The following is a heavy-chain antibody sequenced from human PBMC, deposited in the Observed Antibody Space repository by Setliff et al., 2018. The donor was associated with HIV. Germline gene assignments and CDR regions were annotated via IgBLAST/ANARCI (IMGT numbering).Heavy chain of an antibody. D-gene: IGHD3-3*01. Sequence: ASVKVSCKTSGYTFTASYLHRVRQAPGQGLQWMGWMHPNSGATKYAQKFRDRVTLTGDTSISTASMELSSLKSDDTAMYCCATSTSRFFWNGFYQGGFGSRNSHSFENWGQGTLVTVSS. CDR3: ATSTSRFFWNGFYQGGFGSRNSHSFEN. CDR1: GYTFTASY. CDR2: MHPNSGAT. J-gene: IGHJ4*02. V-gene: IGHV1-2*02.